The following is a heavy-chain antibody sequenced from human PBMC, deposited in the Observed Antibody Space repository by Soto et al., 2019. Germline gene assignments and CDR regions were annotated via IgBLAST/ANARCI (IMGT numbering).Heavy chain of an antibody. J-gene: IGHJ4*02. CDR2: INAGNGNT. CDR1: GYTFTSYA. V-gene: IGHV1-3*01. D-gene: IGHD4-17*01. Sequence: ASVKVSCKASGYTFTSYAMHWVRQAPGQRLEWMGWINAGNGNTKYSQKFQGRVTITRDTSKNQFSLKLSSVTAADTAVYYCARVQRRGDYRFDYWVQGTLVTVSS. CDR3: ARVQRRGDYRFDY.